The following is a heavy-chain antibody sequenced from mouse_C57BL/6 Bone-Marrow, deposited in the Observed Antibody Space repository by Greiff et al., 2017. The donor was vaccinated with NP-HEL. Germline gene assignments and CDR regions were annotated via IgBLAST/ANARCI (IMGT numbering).Heavy chain of an antibody. CDR2: IYPRSGNT. J-gene: IGHJ3*01. CDR3: AGAY. V-gene: IGHV1-81*01. Sequence: VQLQQSGAELARPGASVKLSCKASGYTFTSYGISWVKQRPGQGLEWIGEIYPRSGNTYYNEKFKGKATLTADKSSSTAYMELRSLTSEDSAVYFCAGAYWGQGTLVTVSA. CDR1: GYTFTSYG.